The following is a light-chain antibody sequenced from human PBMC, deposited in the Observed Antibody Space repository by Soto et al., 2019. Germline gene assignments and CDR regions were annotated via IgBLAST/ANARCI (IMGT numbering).Light chain of an antibody. Sequence: DIQMTQSPSSLSASVGDRVTITCRASQSISHYLAWYQQKPGKAPKLLIYDASSLEGGIPSRFSGSGSGTKFTLPISSLQPADFATYYCQQYNSESTFGQGTKLGIK. CDR3: QQYNSEST. CDR1: QSISHY. J-gene: IGKJ2*01. CDR2: DAS. V-gene: IGKV1-5*01.